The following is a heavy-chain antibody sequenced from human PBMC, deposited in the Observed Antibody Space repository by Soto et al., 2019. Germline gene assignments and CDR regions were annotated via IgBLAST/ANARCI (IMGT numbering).Heavy chain of an antibody. Sequence: ASVKVSCKASHYTFTSYGVSWVRQAPGQGLEWMGWISSQNGNTVYAQNFQGRVTLTTDTSTSTAFMELRNLQSDDTALYYCARDRNYYTSERVDYWGQGTLVTVPS. D-gene: IGHD3-10*01. J-gene: IGHJ4*02. CDR1: HYTFTSYG. CDR2: ISSQNGNT. V-gene: IGHV1-18*01. CDR3: ARDRNYYTSERVDY.